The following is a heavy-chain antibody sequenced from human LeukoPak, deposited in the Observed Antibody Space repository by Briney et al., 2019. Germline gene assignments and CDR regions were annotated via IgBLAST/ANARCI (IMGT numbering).Heavy chain of an antibody. J-gene: IGHJ4*02. V-gene: IGHV4-34*01. CDR2: INHSGST. D-gene: IGHD5-18*01. CDR3: GGSYGRRFDY. CDR1: GGSFSGYY. Sequence: KTSETLSLTCAVYGGSFSGYYWSWIRQPPGKGLEWIGEINHSGSTNYNPSLKSRVTISVDTSKNQFSLKLSSVTAADTAVYYCGGSYGRRFDYWGQGTLVTVSS.